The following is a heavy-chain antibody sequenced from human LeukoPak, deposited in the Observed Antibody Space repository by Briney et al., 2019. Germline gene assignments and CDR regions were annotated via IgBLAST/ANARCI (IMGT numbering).Heavy chain of an antibody. Sequence: PSETLSLTCTVSGGSISPYYWTWIRQPPGKGLESIGYIYYTGSTNYSPSLKSRVTISLDTSRSQFSLKLSSVTAADTAVYYCARVPPPLDSFGVDSWGQGTLVTVSS. J-gene: IGHJ5*01. D-gene: IGHD3-10*01. CDR2: IYYTGST. CDR3: ARVPPPLDSFGVDS. CDR1: GGSISPYY. V-gene: IGHV4-59*01.